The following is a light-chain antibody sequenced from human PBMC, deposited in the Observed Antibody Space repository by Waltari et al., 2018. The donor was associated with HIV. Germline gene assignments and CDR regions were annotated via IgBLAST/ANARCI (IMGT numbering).Light chain of an antibody. CDR1: QSVSSN. V-gene: IGKV3-15*01. CDR3: QQYNNWPRT. CDR2: GAS. J-gene: IGKJ2*01. Sequence: EIVMTQSPATLSVSPGERATLSCRSSQSVSSNLAWYHQQPGQAPRRLIDGASTRATGIPARFSGSGSGTEFTLTISSLQSEDFAVYYCQQYNNWPRTFGQGTKREIK.